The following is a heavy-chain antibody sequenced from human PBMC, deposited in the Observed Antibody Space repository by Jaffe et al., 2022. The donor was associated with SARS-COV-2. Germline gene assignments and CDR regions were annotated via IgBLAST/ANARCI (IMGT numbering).Heavy chain of an antibody. CDR3: TRRWGSSDKNYYGMDV. V-gene: IGHV3-73*01. CDR1: GFTFSGSA. Sequence: EVQLVESGGGLVQPGGSLKLSCAASGFTFSGSAMHWVRQASGKGLEWVGRIRSKANSYATAYAASVKGRFTISRDDSKNTAYLQMNSLKTEDTAVYYCTRRWGSSDKNYYGMDVWGQGTTVTVSS. J-gene: IGHJ6*02. D-gene: IGHD6-6*01. CDR2: IRSKANSYAT.